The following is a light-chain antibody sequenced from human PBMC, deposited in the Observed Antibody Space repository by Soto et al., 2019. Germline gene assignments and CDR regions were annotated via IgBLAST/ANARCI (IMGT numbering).Light chain of an antibody. CDR1: QRLSTY. J-gene: IGKJ2*01. CDR2: ASS. Sequence: DIQMTQFPSSLSASVGDRVTITCRASQRLSTYLNWYQQKPGKAPKLLIYASSSLQSGVPSTLGGSGSGTAFTLSISRLQTEDFATYYCQQSFTTQRTFGQGTKVEIK. CDR3: QQSFTTQRT. V-gene: IGKV1-39*01.